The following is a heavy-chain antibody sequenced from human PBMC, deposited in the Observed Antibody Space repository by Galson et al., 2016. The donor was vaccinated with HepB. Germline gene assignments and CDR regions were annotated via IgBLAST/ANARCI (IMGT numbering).Heavy chain of an antibody. CDR3: ATTVAGFFDY. D-gene: IGHD6-19*01. Sequence: SLRLSCAASGFTFSIYWMSWARQAPGKGLEWVANIKQNGSEKYYVDSVGGRFAISRDNAKNSVYLQMNGLRVEDTAVYYCATTVAGFFDYWGQGNLVTVSS. J-gene: IGHJ4*02. V-gene: IGHV3-7*01. CDR1: GFTFSIYW. CDR2: IKQNGSEK.